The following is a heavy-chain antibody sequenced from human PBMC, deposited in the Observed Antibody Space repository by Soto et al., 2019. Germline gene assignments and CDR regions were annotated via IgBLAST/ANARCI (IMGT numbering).Heavy chain of an antibody. CDR1: GGSISSHY. D-gene: IGHD6-6*01. J-gene: IGHJ4*02. CDR3: ARYRQQLGHFDY. Sequence: SETLSLTCTVSGGSISSHYWSWIRQPPGKGLEWIGYIYYSGSTNYNPSLKSRVTISVDTSKNQFSLKLSSVTAADTAVYYCARYRQQLGHFDYWGQGTLVTVSS. CDR2: IYYSGST. V-gene: IGHV4-59*08.